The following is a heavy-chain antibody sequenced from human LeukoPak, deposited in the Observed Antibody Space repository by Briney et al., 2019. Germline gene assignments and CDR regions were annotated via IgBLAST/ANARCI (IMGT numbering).Heavy chain of an antibody. CDR2: VSGSGGST. D-gene: IGHD6-19*01. V-gene: IGHV3-23*01. CDR3: AKEGSSGWYFSDY. Sequence: QPGGSLRLSCAASGFTFSSYAMSWVRQAPGKGLEWVSTVSGSGGSTYYADSVKGRFTIPRDNSKNTLYLQMNSLRAEDTAVYYCAKEGSSGWYFSDYWGQGTLVTVSS. CDR1: GFTFSSYA. J-gene: IGHJ4*02.